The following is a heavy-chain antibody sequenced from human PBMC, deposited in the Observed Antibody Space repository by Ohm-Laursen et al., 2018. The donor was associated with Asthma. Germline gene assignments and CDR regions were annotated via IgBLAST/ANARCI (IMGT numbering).Heavy chain of an antibody. V-gene: IGHV3-30-3*01. CDR3: ARDVMDWYSPALDF. J-gene: IGHJ4*02. CDR1: GFTFRSYA. D-gene: IGHD3/OR15-3a*01. Sequence: SLRLSCAASGFTFRSYAMHWVRQAPGKGLEWVAVGGSYYDGGLKYYADSVNGRFTISRDDFKSALYLQMNSLRADDTALYYCARDVMDWYSPALDFWGQGSLVTVSS. CDR2: GGSYYDGGLK.